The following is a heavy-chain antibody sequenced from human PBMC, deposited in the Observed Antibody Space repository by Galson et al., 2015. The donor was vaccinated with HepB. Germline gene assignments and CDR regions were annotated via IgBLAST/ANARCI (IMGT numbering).Heavy chain of an antibody. CDR2: ISISSGNT. CDR3: AKGGIDYDFWSGYRDNYYYMDV. V-gene: IGHV3-23*01. D-gene: IGHD3-3*01. J-gene: IGHJ6*03. CDR1: GFTFSNYA. Sequence: SLRLSCAASGFTFSNYALSWVRQAPVKGLEWVSGISISSGNTYYADSVKGRFTISRDNSKNTLYLQMNSLRADDTAVYYCAKGGIDYDFWSGYRDNYYYMDVWGKGTTVTVSS.